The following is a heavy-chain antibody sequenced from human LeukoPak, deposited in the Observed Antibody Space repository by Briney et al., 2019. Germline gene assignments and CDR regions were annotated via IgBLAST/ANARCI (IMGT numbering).Heavy chain of an antibody. V-gene: IGHV4-39*01. CDR2: IYYSGST. CDR1: GGSISSSSYY. CDR3: ANERIAVASLDY. D-gene: IGHD6-19*01. J-gene: IGHJ4*02. Sequence: SETLSLTCTVSGGSISSSSYYWGWIRQPPGKGLEWIGSIYYSGSTYYNPSLKSRVTISVDTSKNQFSLKLSPVTAADTAVYYCANERIAVASLDYWGQGTLVTVSP.